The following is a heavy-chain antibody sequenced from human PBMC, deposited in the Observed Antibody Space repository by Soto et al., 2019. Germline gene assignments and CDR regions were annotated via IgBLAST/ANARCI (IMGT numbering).Heavy chain of an antibody. CDR1: EFTFSSYA. Sequence: EVQLLESGGGLVQPGGSLRLSCAASEFTFSSYAMSWVRQAPGKGLEWVSGISGSGGSTYYADSVKGRFTISRDNSKNMLYMPMNSLRAEHTAVYSCANPSQGALYYYGMDVWGQGTTVTVSS. J-gene: IGHJ6*02. V-gene: IGHV3-23*01. CDR3: ANPSQGALYYYGMDV. CDR2: ISGSGGST.